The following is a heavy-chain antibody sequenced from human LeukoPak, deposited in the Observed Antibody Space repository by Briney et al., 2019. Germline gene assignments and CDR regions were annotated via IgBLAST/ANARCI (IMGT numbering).Heavy chain of an antibody. CDR3: ARGPLYTESFAKTWFDA. V-gene: IGHV4-34*01. Sequence: KPSETLSLTCAVYGGSFSGYYWSWVRQPPGKGLEWIGSIYYSGNTYYKPSLKGRVTIVIDMSTSQFSLNLRSVTAADTAVYFCARGPLYTESFAKTWFDAWGQGTLVTVSS. CDR1: GGSFSGYY. CDR2: IYYSGNT. D-gene: IGHD1-26*01. J-gene: IGHJ5*02.